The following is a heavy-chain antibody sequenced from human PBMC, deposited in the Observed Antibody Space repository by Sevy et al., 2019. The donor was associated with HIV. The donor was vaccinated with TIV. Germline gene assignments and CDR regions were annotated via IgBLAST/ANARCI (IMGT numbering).Heavy chain of an antibody. CDR3: ARTNSLLNDAFDI. J-gene: IGHJ3*02. CDR1: GFTFSSYS. V-gene: IGHV3-21*01. CDR2: ISSSSSYI. D-gene: IGHD2-15*01. Sequence: GGSLRLSCAASGFTFSSYSMNWVRQAPGKGLEWVSSISSSSSYIYYADSVKGRFTISRDNAKNSLYLQMNSLRAEDTAVYYCARTNSLLNDAFDIWGQWTMVTVSS.